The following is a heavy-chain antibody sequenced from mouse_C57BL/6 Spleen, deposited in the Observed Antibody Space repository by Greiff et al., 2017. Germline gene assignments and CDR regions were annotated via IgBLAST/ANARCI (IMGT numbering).Heavy chain of an antibody. CDR3: TRRGPLDTYYFDY. D-gene: IGHD6-1*01. V-gene: IGHV6-6*01. CDR2: IRNKANNHAT. Sequence: EVMLVESGGGLVQPGGSMKLSCAASGFTFSDAWMDWVRQSPEKGLEWVAEIRNKANNHATYYAESVKGRFTISRDDSKSSVYLQMNSLRAEYTGIYYCTRRGPLDTYYFDYWGQGTTLTVSS. J-gene: IGHJ2*01. CDR1: GFTFSDAW.